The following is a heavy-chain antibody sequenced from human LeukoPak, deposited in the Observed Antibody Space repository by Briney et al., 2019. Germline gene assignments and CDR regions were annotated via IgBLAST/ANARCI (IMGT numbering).Heavy chain of an antibody. CDR2: TSHDGNKE. Sequence: GGSLRLSCAVSGFTFSDYAMHWVRQAPGKGLEWVAVTSHDGNKEYYADSVKGRFTISRDNSKNTLYLQMNSLRAEDTAVYYCAKGHYSSSWYFDYWGQGTLVTVSS. V-gene: IGHV3-30*04. D-gene: IGHD6-13*01. CDR3: AKGHYSSSWYFDY. CDR1: GFTFSDYA. J-gene: IGHJ4*02.